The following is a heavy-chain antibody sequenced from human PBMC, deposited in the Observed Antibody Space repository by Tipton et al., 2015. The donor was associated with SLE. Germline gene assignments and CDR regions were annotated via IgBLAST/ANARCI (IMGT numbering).Heavy chain of an antibody. CDR3: AIRNDSSGYYYAFFDY. CDR1: GGSVSSGSYY. D-gene: IGHD3-22*01. Sequence: TLSLTCTVSGGSVSSGSYYWGWIRQPPGKGLEWIGSIYYSGSTYYNPSLKSRVTISVDTSKNQFSLKLSSVTAADTAVHYCAIRNDSSGYYYAFFDYWGQGTLVTVSS. V-gene: IGHV4-39*01. CDR2: IYYSGST. J-gene: IGHJ4*02.